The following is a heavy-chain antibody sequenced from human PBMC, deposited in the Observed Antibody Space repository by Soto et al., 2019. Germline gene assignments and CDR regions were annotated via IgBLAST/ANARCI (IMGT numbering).Heavy chain of an antibody. V-gene: IGHV1-18*01. J-gene: IGHJ4*02. CDR3: ARDSGNLGNWAYFLDY. CDR1: GCTVTDFG. D-gene: IGHD7-27*01. Sequence: QGQLVQSGAEVKKPGASVKVSCKASGCTVTDFGISWVRQAPGQGLEWMGWISAYNGNTNYAHKVQDRVTMTTDTSTSTAYMELRTLTPDDTAVYFCARDSGNLGNWAYFLDYWGQGTLVTVSS. CDR2: ISAYNGNT.